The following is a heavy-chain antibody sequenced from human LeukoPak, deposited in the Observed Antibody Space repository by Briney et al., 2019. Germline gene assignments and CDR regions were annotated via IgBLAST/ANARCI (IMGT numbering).Heavy chain of an antibody. CDR1: GGSFSGYY. Sequence: PSETLSLTCAVYGGSFSGYYWSWLRQPPGKGLEWIGEINHSGSTNYNPSLKSRVTISVDTSKNQFSLKLSSVTAADTAVYYCARVGAFVTVWGSYRDYFDYWGQGTLVTVSS. J-gene: IGHJ4*02. CDR3: ARVGAFVTVWGSYRDYFDY. CDR2: INHSGST. V-gene: IGHV4-34*01. D-gene: IGHD3-16*02.